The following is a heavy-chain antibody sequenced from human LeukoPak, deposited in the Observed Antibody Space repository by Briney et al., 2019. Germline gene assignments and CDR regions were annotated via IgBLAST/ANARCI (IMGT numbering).Heavy chain of an antibody. Sequence: GASVKVSYKASGYSFTTYGITWVRQAPGQGREWMGWVCAYSNNTNFEQKPPGRVTMTTNTSTSTTYMELRSLTSDDTAVYYCTRDLAGTPSMVDFFDYWGQGTLVTVSS. V-gene: IGHV1-18*01. D-gene: IGHD1-14*01. CDR1: GYSFTTYG. CDR2: VCAYSNNT. J-gene: IGHJ4*02. CDR3: TRDLAGTPSMVDFFDY.